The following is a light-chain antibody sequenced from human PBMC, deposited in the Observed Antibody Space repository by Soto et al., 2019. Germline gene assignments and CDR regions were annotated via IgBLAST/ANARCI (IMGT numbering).Light chain of an antibody. CDR2: DVT. CDR3: SSYTSSSLYV. Sequence: QSVLTQPASVSGSPGQSITISCTGTSRDVGGYNYVSWYQQHPGNAPKLMIYDVTNRPSGVSNRFSGSKSGNTASLTISGLQDEDEADYYCSSYTSSSLYVFGTGTKVTVL. J-gene: IGLJ1*01. V-gene: IGLV2-14*03. CDR1: SRDVGGYNY.